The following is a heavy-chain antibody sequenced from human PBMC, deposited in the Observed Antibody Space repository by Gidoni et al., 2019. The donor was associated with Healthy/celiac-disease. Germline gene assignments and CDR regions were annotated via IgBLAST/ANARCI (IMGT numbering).Heavy chain of an antibody. CDR2: IYPGDSYT. V-gene: IGHV5-51*01. CDR3: ARGLGNWNSPPPDY. J-gene: IGHJ4*02. Sequence: EVQLVQSGAEVKKPGESRKISCKGSGYSFTSYWIGWVRQMPGKGLEWMGIIYPGDSYTSYSPAFPGHVPLSADKSISTAYLQWSSLKASDTAMYYCARGLGNWNSPPPDYWGQGTLVTVSS. CDR1: GYSFTSYW. D-gene: IGHD1-20*01.